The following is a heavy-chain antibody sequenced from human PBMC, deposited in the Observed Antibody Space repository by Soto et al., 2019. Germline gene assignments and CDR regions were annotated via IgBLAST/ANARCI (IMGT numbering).Heavy chain of an antibody. J-gene: IGHJ3*02. CDR2: ISAYNGNT. CDR3: ARDRDGYYYDSSGYDAFDI. Sequence: ASVNVSCKSSGYTFTSYCISWVRQAPGQGLEWMGWISAYNGNTNYAQKLQGRVTMTTDTSTSTAYMELRSLRSDDTAVYYCARDRDGYYYDSSGYDAFDIWGQGTMVTVSS. CDR1: GYTFTSYC. D-gene: IGHD3-22*01. V-gene: IGHV1-18*04.